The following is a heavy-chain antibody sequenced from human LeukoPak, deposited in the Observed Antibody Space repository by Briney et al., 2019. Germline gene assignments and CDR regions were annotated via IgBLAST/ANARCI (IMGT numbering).Heavy chain of an antibody. Sequence: ASVNVSCKVSGYTLTELSMHWVRQAPGKGLEWMGGFDPEDGETIHAQKFQGRVTMTEDTSTDTAYMELSSLRSEDTAVYYCATAPPDILTGYYRFMWTAVFDYWGQGTLVTVSS. V-gene: IGHV1-24*01. J-gene: IGHJ4*02. CDR3: ATAPPDILTGYYRFMWTAVFDY. CDR1: GYTLTELS. CDR2: FDPEDGET. D-gene: IGHD3-9*01.